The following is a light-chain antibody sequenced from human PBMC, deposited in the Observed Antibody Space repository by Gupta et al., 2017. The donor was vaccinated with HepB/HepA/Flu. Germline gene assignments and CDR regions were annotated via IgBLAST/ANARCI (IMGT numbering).Light chain of an antibody. CDR1: QSVSSN. CDR3: QQCSNWPRT. J-gene: IGKJ1*01. CDR2: GTS. V-gene: IGKV3-15*01. Sequence: EIVMTQSPVTLSVSPGERATLSCRASQSVSSNLAWYQQKPGQAPRLLMYGTSIRATGIPGRFSGSGSETEFTLTISSLQSEDFAVYYCQQCSNWPRTFGQGTKVEIK.